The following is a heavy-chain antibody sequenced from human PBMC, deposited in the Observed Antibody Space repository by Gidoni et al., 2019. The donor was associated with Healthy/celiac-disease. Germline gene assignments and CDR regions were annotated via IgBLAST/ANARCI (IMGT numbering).Heavy chain of an antibody. CDR1: GFTVSSNY. J-gene: IGHJ3*02. D-gene: IGHD1-26*01. Sequence: EVQLVETGGGLIQPGGSLRLSCAASGFTVSSNYMSWVRQAPGKGLEWVSVIYSGGSTYYADSVKGRFTISRDNSKNTLYLQMNSLRAEDTAVYYCARDSPQWERDDAFDIWGQGTMVTVSS. CDR3: ARDSPQWERDDAFDI. V-gene: IGHV3-53*02. CDR2: IYSGGST.